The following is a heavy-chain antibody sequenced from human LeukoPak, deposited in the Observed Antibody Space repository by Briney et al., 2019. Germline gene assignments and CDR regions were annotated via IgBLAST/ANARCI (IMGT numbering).Heavy chain of an antibody. CDR2: VYHSGST. D-gene: IGHD2-21*01. CDR3: ARGALIQRWSFFGS. V-gene: IGHV4-4*02. Sequence: PSATLSLTCAASGATFSNTTWWRWVRPTPGRGQEWIGHVYHSGSTSYKQSLKGRVTMSVDKSRNQFSLNLNSVTAADTAVYYCARGALIQRWSFFGSWGQGTLVTVSS. J-gene: IGHJ4*02. CDR1: GATFSNTTW.